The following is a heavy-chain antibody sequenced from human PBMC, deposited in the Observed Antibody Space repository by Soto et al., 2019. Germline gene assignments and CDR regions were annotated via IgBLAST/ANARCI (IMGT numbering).Heavy chain of an antibody. CDR2: IYHSGST. J-gene: IGHJ5*02. CDR3: ARVIAARYSLFWFDP. D-gene: IGHD6-6*01. Sequence: QLQLQGSGSGLVKPSQTLSLTCAVSGGSISSGGYSWSWIRQPPGKGLEWIGYIYHSGSTYYNPSLKSRVTISVDRSKNQFSLKLSSVTAADTAVYYCARVIAARYSLFWFDPWGQGTLVTVSS. CDR1: GGSISSGGYS. V-gene: IGHV4-30-2*01.